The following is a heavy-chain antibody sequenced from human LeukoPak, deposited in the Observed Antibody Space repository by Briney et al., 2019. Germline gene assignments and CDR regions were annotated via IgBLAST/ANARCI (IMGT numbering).Heavy chain of an antibody. D-gene: IGHD3-10*02. Sequence: SQTLSLTCTVSGGSTSSGSYYWSWIRQPAGKGLEWIGRIYTSGSTNYNPSLKSRVTISVDTSKNQFSLKLSSVTAADTAVYYCARDPFVRGVWLELPNWGQGTLVTVSS. V-gene: IGHV4-61*02. CDR3: ARDPFVRGVWLELPN. CDR1: GGSTSSGSYY. J-gene: IGHJ4*02. CDR2: IYTSGST.